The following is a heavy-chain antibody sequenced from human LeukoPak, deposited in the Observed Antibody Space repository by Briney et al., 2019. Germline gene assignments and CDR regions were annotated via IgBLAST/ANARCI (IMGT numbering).Heavy chain of an antibody. V-gene: IGHV4-59*01. CDR1: VGSISSYY. D-gene: IGHD2-15*01. CDR3: ARDTSPRIFRFDP. J-gene: IGHJ5*02. CDR2: IYYSGST. Sequence: PSETLSLTCTVSVGSISSYYWSWIRQPPGKGLEWIGYIYYSGSTNYNPSLKSRVTISVDTSKNQFSLKLSSVTAADTAVYYCARDTSPRIFRFDPWGQGTLVTVSS.